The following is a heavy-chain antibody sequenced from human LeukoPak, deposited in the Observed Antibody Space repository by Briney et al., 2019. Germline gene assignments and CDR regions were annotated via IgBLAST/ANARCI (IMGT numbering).Heavy chain of an antibody. D-gene: IGHD1-26*01. CDR3: AKDGGRIFDY. V-gene: IGHV3-21*01. J-gene: IGHJ4*02. CDR2: ISGSGAYI. CDR1: GFTFTTYT. Sequence: GGSLRLSCAASGFTFTTYTMNWVRQAPGKGLEWVSSISGSGAYIYYADSVKGRFTISRDNSKNTLYLQVHSLRTEDTAVYHCAKDGGRIFDYWGQGTLVTVSS.